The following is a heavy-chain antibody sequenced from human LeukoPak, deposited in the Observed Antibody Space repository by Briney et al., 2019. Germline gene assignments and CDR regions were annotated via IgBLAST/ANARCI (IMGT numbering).Heavy chain of an antibody. CDR2: INRDGSST. Sequence: QAGGSLSLSCAASGFTFSSYWRHWVRQPPGKGLVWVSRINRDGSSTSYADSVKGRFTISRDNAKNTLYLQMNSLGAEDTAVYYCAKDSSSWFFDYWGQGTLVTVSS. V-gene: IGHV3-74*01. CDR3: AKDSSSWFFDY. D-gene: IGHD6-13*01. CDR1: GFTFSSYW. J-gene: IGHJ4*02.